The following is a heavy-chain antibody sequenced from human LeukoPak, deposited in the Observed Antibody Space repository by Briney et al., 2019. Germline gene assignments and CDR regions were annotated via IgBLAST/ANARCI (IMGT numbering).Heavy chain of an antibody. CDR3: AKKVAPTGTGFDY. Sequence: GGSLRLSCAASGFTLNSYAMRWVPHAPGRGLEWGSGMGTNGGNTYYADSVKGRFTISRDHSKNTLYLQMNSLRAEDTAVYDCAKKVAPTGTGFDYWGQGTLVSVSS. J-gene: IGHJ4*02. V-gene: IGHV3-23*01. CDR1: GFTLNSYA. CDR2: MGTNGGNT. D-gene: IGHD6-13*01.